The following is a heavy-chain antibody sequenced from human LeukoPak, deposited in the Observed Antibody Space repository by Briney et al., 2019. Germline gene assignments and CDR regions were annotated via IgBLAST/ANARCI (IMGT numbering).Heavy chain of an antibody. CDR2: IYSGGST. J-gene: IGHJ4*02. CDR3: ARDRARGYSYGYLDY. V-gene: IGHV3-66*01. D-gene: IGHD5-18*01. Sequence: GGSLRLSCAASGFTVSSNYMSWVRQAPGKGLEWVSVIYSGGSTYYADSVKGRFTISRDNSKNTLYLQMNSLRAEDTAVYYCARDRARGYSYGYLDYWGQGTLVTVSS. CDR1: GFTVSSNY.